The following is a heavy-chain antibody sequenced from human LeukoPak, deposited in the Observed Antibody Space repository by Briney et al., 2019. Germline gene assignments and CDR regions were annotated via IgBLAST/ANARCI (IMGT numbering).Heavy chain of an antibody. D-gene: IGHD3-3*01. J-gene: IGHJ5*02. Sequence: PSETLSLTCTVSGGSISSSSYYWSWIRQPAGKGLEWIGRIYTSGSTNYNPSLKSRVTMSVDTSKNQFSLKLSSVTAADTAVYYCARDSLYLEWPPSWFDPWGQGTLLTVSS. CDR3: ARDSLYLEWPPSWFDP. CDR1: GGSISSSSYY. V-gene: IGHV4-61*02. CDR2: IYTSGST.